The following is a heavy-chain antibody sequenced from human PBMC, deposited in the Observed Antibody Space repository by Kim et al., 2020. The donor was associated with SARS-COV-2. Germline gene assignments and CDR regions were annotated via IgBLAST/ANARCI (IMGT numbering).Heavy chain of an antibody. V-gene: IGHV3-49*03. CDR3: ARGFDWGLYSFDL. CDR2: IGSHSDGGTA. J-gene: IGHJ4*02. CDR1: GFSFGDRT. Sequence: GGSLRLSCVTSGFSFGDRTMAWFRQAPEKGLKWVATIGSHSDGGTAEYAASVKGRFVISRLDSEKTAYLQLNSLQIDDTSVYFCARGFDWGLYSFDLWGQGTLVTVSS. D-gene: IGHD3-9*01.